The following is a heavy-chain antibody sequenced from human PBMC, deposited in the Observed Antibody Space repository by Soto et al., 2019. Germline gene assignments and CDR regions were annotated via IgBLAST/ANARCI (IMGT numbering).Heavy chain of an antibody. Sequence: ASVKVSCKASGYTFTGYYMHWVRQAPGQGLEWMGWINPNSGGTNYAQKFQGWVTMTRDTSISTAYMELSRLRSDDTAVYYCARAPPWDEYCRGGSSSQTNDVFDIGGQGKMVTVSS. CDR2: INPNSGGT. CDR3: ARAPPWDEYCRGGSSSQTNDVFDI. D-gene: IGHD2-15*01. CDR1: GYTFTGYY. J-gene: IGHJ3*02. V-gene: IGHV1-2*04.